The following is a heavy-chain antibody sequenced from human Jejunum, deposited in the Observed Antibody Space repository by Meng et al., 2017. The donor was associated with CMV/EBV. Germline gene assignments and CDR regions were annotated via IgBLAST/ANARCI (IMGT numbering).Heavy chain of an antibody. CDR1: GGSFNPYY. CDR2: INHSGST. CDR3: ARGLGYGNNINYFDS. V-gene: IGHV4-34*01. D-gene: IGHD5-24*01. J-gene: IGHJ4*02. Sequence: YGGSFNPYYWGWIRQSPGKGLEWVGNINHSGSTNYNQSLKSRVLMSLDTSKNQFSLRLTSVTAADTALYYCARGLGYGNNINYFDSWGQGILVTVSS.